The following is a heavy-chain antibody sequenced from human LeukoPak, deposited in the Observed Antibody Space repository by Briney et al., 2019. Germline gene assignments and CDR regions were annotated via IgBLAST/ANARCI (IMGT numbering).Heavy chain of an antibody. D-gene: IGHD6-19*01. CDR2: ISGSGGST. CDR1: GFTFSSYA. Sequence: GGSLRLSCAASGFTFSSYAMSWVRQAPGKGLEWVSAISGSGGSTYYADSVRGRFTISRDNSKSTLYLQMNSLRAEDTAVYYCAKDRGQSSGWYPWGQGTLVTVSS. CDR3: AKDRGQSSGWYP. J-gene: IGHJ5*02. V-gene: IGHV3-23*01.